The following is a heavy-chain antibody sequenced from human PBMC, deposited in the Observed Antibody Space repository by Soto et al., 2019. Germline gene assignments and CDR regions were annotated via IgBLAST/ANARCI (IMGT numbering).Heavy chain of an antibody. CDR2: IDPSDSYT. CDR3: ARRSIAAAGQMNGMDV. J-gene: IGHJ6*02. D-gene: IGHD6-13*01. V-gene: IGHV5-10-1*01. Sequence: GESLKISCKGSGYSFTSYWISWVRQMPGKGLEWMGRIDPSDSYTNYSPSFQGHVTISADKSISTAYLQWSSLKASDTAMYYCARRSIAAAGQMNGMDVWGQGTTVTVS. CDR1: GYSFTSYW.